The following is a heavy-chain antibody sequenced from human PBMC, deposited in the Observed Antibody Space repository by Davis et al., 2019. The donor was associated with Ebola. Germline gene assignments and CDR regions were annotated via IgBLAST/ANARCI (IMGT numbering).Heavy chain of an antibody. CDR2: INHSGST. D-gene: IGHD6-6*01. V-gene: IGHV4-39*07. Sequence: MPSETLSPTCTLSAGSTSSSRYYRSWIRQPPGKGLEWNGEINHSGSTNYNPSIKSRVTISVDTSKNQFSLKLSSVTAADTAVYYCARGPSIANFDYWGQGTLVTVSS. J-gene: IGHJ4*02. CDR1: AGSTSSSRYY. CDR3: ARGPSIANFDY.